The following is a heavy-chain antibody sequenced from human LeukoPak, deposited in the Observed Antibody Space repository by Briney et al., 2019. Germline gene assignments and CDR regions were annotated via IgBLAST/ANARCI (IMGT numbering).Heavy chain of an antibody. CDR1: GGSISSSSYY. Sequence: SETLSLTCTVSGGSISSSSYYWGWIRQPPGKGLEWIGSIYCSGSTYYNPSLKSRVTISVDTSKNQFSLKLSSVTAADTAVYYCASLWGYSYGYTDYWGQGTLVTVSS. J-gene: IGHJ4*02. D-gene: IGHD5-18*01. CDR2: IYCSGST. CDR3: ASLWGYSYGYTDY. V-gene: IGHV4-39*07.